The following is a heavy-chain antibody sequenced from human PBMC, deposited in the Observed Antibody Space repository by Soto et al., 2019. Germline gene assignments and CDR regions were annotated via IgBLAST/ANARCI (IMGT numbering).Heavy chain of an antibody. Sequence: QVQLQESGPGLVKPSQTLSLTCTVSGGSISSGDYYWSWIRQPPGKGLEWIGYIYYSGSTYYNPSLKSRVTISVDTSKNQFSLKLSSVTAADTAVYYCARDLGGFYGGAGYFDYWGQGTLVTVSS. J-gene: IGHJ4*02. V-gene: IGHV4-30-4*01. CDR3: ARDLGGFYGGAGYFDY. D-gene: IGHD4-17*01. CDR2: IYYSGST. CDR1: GGSISSGDYY.